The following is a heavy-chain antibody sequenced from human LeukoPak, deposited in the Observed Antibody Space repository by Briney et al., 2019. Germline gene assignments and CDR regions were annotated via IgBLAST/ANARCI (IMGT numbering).Heavy chain of an antibody. Sequence: ASVKVSCKASGYTFTSYDINWLRQATGQGLEWMGWMNPNSGNTGYAQKFQGRVTMTRNTSISTAYMELSSLRSEDTAVYYCARFGDCSSTSCYTNAVSYYYGMDVWGQGTTVTVSS. V-gene: IGHV1-8*01. D-gene: IGHD2-2*02. CDR3: ARFGDCSSTSCYTNAVSYYYGMDV. CDR2: MNPNSGNT. J-gene: IGHJ6*02. CDR1: GYTFTSYD.